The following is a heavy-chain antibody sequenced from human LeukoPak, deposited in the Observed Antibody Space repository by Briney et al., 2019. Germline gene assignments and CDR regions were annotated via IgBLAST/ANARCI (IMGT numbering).Heavy chain of an antibody. D-gene: IGHD4-23*01. CDR1: GFSLSTSGVG. CDR3: ARDDYGGNSGHFDY. V-gene: IGHV2-5*01. Sequence: ESGPTLVHPTQTLTLTCTFSGFSLSTSGVGVGWIRQPPGKALEWLALIYWNDDKRYSPSLKSSLTITKDTSKNQVVLTMTNMDPVDTATYYCARDDYGGNSGHFDYWGQGTLVTVSS. CDR2: IYWNDDK. J-gene: IGHJ4*02.